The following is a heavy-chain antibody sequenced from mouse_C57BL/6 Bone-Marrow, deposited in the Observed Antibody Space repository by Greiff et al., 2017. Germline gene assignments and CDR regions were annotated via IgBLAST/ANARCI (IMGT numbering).Heavy chain of an antibody. J-gene: IGHJ4*01. CDR3: GRGDISFGDLYYAMDY. CDR2: IYPGDGDT. CDR1: GYAFSSSW. V-gene: IGHV1-82*01. D-gene: IGHD2-13*01. Sequence: QVQLQQSGPELVKPGASVKLSCKASGYAFSSSWMNWVKQRPGKGLEWIGRIYPGDGDTNYNGKFKGKATLTADKSSSTAYMQLSSLPSEDSAVYYCGRGDISFGDLYYAMDYWGQGTSVTVSS.